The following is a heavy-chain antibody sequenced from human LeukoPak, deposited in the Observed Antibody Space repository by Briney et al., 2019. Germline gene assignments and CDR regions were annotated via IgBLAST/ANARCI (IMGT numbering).Heavy chain of an antibody. J-gene: IGHJ3*02. D-gene: IGHD3-22*01. CDR2: ISSSSSSYT. CDR1: GFTFSDYY. CDR3: ALDSSGYPRAFDI. Sequence: GGSLRLSCAASGFTFSDYYMSWIRQAPGKGLEWVSYISSSSSSYTNYADSVKGRFTISRDNAKNSLYLQMNSLRAEDTAVYYCALDSSGYPRAFDIWGQGTMVTVSS. V-gene: IGHV3-11*06.